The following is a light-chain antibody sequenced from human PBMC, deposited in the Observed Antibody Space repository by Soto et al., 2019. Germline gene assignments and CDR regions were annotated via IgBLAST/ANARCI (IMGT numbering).Light chain of an antibody. CDR2: GAS. Sequence: DIQLTQSPSFLSASVGDRVTITCRASQDISSFLAWYQQKPGKAPNLLIYGASTLESGVPSRFSGSGSGTEFTLTISSLQPDDFATYHCQHYSSVWTFGQGTKVDIK. CDR3: QHYSSVWT. V-gene: IGKV1-9*01. CDR1: QDISSF. J-gene: IGKJ1*01.